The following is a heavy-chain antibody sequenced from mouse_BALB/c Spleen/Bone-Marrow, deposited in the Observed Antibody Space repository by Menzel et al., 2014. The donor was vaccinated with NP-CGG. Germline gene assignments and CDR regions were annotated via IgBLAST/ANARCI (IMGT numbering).Heavy chain of an antibody. CDR2: ISCYNGAT. D-gene: IGHD1-1*01. J-gene: IGHJ4*01. CDR1: DYSFTDYY. CDR3: ARSEGIYYYGSSYAMDY. Sequence: LVKTGASVKISCKASDYSFTDYYMHWVKRTHGKSLEWIGYISCYNGATSYNQKFKGKATFTVDTSSGTAYMQFSSLTSEDSAVYYCARSEGIYYYGSSYAMDYWGQGTSVTVSS. V-gene: IGHV1S34*01.